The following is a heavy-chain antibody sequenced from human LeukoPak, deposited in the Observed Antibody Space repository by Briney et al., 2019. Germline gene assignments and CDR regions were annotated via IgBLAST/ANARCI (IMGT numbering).Heavy chain of an antibody. CDR3: ARRVPSGFVDS. CDR1: GAYISADY. Sequence: SETLSLTCAVSGAYISADYWIWIRQPPGKGLEWIGYIDYSGSTNYNPSLKSRVTISVDTSKNQFSLRLSSVTAADTAMYYCARRVPSGFVDSWGQGTLVTVSS. J-gene: IGHJ4*02. CDR2: IDYSGST. D-gene: IGHD5-12*01. V-gene: IGHV4-59*08.